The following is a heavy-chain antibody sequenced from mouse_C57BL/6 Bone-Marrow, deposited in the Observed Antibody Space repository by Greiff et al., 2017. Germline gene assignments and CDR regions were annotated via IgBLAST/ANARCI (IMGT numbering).Heavy chain of an antibody. CDR1: GYTFTSYG. Sequence: QVQLQQSGAELARPGASVKLSCKASGYTFTSYGISWVKQRTGQGLEWIGEIYPRSGNTYYNEKFKGKATLTADKSSSTAYMGLRSLTSEDSAVYFCAPYDYHAMDDWGQGTSVTVSS. J-gene: IGHJ4*01. CDR3: APYDYHAMDD. V-gene: IGHV1-81*01. D-gene: IGHD6-5*01. CDR2: IYPRSGNT.